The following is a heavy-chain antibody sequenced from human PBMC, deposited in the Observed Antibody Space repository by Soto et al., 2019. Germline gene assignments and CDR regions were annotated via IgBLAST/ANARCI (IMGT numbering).Heavy chain of an antibody. Sequence: EVQLVESGGGLVQPGGSLRLSCAASGFTFSNFWMTWVRQAPGKGLEWVANIKQDGGEIYYLDSVKGRFTISRDNAKNSQFLQMNSLRDEDTAVYYCARGWAALDSWGQGTLVTISS. CDR1: GFTFSNFW. CDR2: IKQDGGEI. CDR3: ARGWAALDS. V-gene: IGHV3-7*03. D-gene: IGHD6-6*01. J-gene: IGHJ4*02.